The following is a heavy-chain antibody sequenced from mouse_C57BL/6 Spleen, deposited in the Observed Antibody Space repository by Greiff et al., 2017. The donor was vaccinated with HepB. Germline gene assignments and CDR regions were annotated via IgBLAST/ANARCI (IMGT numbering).Heavy chain of an antibody. CDR1: GYAFSSSW. CDR3: ARWDYYGYDFDY. D-gene: IGHD2-2*01. Sequence: VKVVESGPELVKPGASVKISCKASGYAFSSSWMNWVKQRPGKGLEWIGRIYPGDGDTNYNGKFKGKATLTADKSSSTAYMQLSSLTSEDSAVYFCARWDYYGYDFDYWGQGTTLTVSS. V-gene: IGHV1-82*01. J-gene: IGHJ2*01. CDR2: IYPGDGDT.